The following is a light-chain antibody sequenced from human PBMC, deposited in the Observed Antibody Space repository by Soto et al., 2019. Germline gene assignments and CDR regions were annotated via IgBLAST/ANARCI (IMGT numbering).Light chain of an antibody. V-gene: IGKV3-11*01. CDR3: QQFSSYPLT. CDR2: DTS. Sequence: EIVLTQSPATLSLSPGERATLSCRASQTVGSYLAWFLQTPGQAPRLLIYDTSIRATGIPARFSGSGSGTDITLTISRLEPEDFAVYYCQQFSSYPLTFGGGTKVDIK. CDR1: QTVGSY. J-gene: IGKJ4*01.